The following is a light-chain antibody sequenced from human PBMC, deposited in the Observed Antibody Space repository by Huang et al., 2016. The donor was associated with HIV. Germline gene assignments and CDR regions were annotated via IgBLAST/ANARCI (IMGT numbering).Light chain of an antibody. V-gene: IGKV3D-15*01. CDR2: DTS. Sequence: EIKMTQSPATLSVSPGGRVTLSCRASQNVRHNLAWYQQKTRQAPRLLIYDTSTRASGIPARFSGSGSGTEFTLTISGLQSEDFAIYYCQQYDKWPPGLTFGGGTKVEI. J-gene: IGKJ4*01. CDR3: QQYDKWPPGLT. CDR1: QNVRHN.